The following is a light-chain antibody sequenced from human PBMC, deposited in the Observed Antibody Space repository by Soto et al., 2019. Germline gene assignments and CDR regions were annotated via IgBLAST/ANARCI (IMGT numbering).Light chain of an antibody. J-gene: IGLJ1*01. CDR2: EVV. CDR1: KSDIGIYKF. V-gene: IGLV2-8*01. CDR3: MSYASSNTYV. Sequence: QSALAQPPSASGSPGQSVTISCTGTKSDIGIYKFVSWYQQHPGKAPRLIIYEVVQRPSGVPNRFSGSKSGNTASLTVSGLQAADETDYYCMSYASSNTYVFGSGTKVTVL.